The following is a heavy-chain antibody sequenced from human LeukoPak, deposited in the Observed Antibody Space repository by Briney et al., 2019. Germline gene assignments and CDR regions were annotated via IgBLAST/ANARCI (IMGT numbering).Heavy chain of an antibody. CDR1: GFTFSSYA. J-gene: IGHJ4*02. Sequence: GGSLRLSCAASGFTFSSYAMHWVRQAPGKGLEWVAVISYDGSNKYYADSVKGRFTISRDNSKNTLYLQMNSLRAEDTAVYYCARDWFGEKGYYFDYWGQGTLVTVSS. V-gene: IGHV3-30*04. CDR2: ISYDGSNK. CDR3: ARDWFGEKGYYFDY. D-gene: IGHD3-10*01.